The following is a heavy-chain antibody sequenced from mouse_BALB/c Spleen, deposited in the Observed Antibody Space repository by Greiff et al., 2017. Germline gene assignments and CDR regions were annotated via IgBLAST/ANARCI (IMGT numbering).Heavy chain of an antibody. D-gene: IGHD1-1*01. CDR3: ARESYYYGSSYFDV. J-gene: IGHJ1*01. Sequence: VQLKESGPGLVAPSQSLSITCTVSGFSLTSYGVHWVRQPPGKGLEWLGVIWAGGSTNYNSALMSRLSISKDNSKSQVFLKMNSRQTDDTAMYYCARESYYYGSSYFDVWGGGTTVTVSS. CDR2: IWAGGST. V-gene: IGHV2-9*02. CDR1: GFSLTSYG.